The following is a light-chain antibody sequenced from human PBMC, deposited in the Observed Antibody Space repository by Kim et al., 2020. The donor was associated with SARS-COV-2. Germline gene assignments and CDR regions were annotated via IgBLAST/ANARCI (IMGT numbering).Light chain of an antibody. J-gene: IGKJ2*01. CDR1: QTIKTA. CDR3: QRYNALPWYV. CDR2: DAF. V-gene: IGKV1-5*01. Sequence: DIQMTQSPSTLSASVGDRVTITCRASQTIKTALAWYQQKPGKGPKLLIYDAFNLQTGVPSRFSGSGSGTEFTLTISSLQPDDSASYYCQRYNALPWYVFGQGTKLEI.